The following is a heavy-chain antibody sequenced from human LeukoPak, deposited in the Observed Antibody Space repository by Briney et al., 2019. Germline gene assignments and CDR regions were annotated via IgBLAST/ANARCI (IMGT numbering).Heavy chain of an antibody. CDR1: GLTFSTYT. CDR2: ISFDGGNK. J-gene: IGHJ4*02. V-gene: IGHV3-30*04. CDR3: ARDANHFDY. Sequence: GGSLRLSCAASGLTFSTYTMYWVRQAPGKGLEWVAVISFDGGNKYYADSMKGRFTISRDNSENTLYLQMNSLTAEDTAVYYCARDANHFDYWGQGTLVTVSS.